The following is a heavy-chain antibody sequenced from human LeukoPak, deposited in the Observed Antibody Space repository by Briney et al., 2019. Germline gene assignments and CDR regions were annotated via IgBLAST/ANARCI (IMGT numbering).Heavy chain of an antibody. CDR3: ARDYCSSTSCYSFDY. CDR2: ISSSSSYI. D-gene: IGHD2-2*01. J-gene: IGHJ4*02. Sequence: GGSLRLSCAASGFTFSSYSMNWVRQAPGKGLEWVPSISSSSSYIYYADSVKGRFTISRDNAKNSLYLQMNSLRAEDTAVYYCARDYCSSTSCYSFDYWGQGTLVTVSS. CDR1: GFTFSSYS. V-gene: IGHV3-21*01.